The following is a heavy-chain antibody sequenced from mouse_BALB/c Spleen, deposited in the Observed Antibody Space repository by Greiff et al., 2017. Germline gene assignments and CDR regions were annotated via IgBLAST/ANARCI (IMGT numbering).Heavy chain of an antibody. CDR1: GYTFTSYY. CDR3: AYGSDY. V-gene: IGHV1S56*01. J-gene: IGHJ2*01. CDR2: IYPGDGST. Sequence: QVQLQQSGPELVKPGASVKMSCKASGYTFTSYYIHWVKQRPGQGLEWIGWIYPGDGSTKYNEKFKGKTTLTADKSSSTAYMLLSSLTSEDSAIYFCAYGSDYWGQGTTLTVSS. D-gene: IGHD2-2*01.